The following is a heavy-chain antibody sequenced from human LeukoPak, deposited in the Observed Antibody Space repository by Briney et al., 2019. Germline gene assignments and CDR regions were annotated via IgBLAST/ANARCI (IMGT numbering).Heavy chain of an antibody. CDR2: IKQDGREK. V-gene: IGHV3-7*01. CDR3: TRVRREKYRTLYFDS. Sequence: GGSLRLSCAASGFTFSSYWMSWVRQAPGKGLEWVANIKQDGREKYYVDSVRGRFTISRDNGDNMLFLQLNSLRAEDTAVYYCTRVRREKYRTLYFDSWGQGILVTVSS. D-gene: IGHD6-6*01. J-gene: IGHJ4*02. CDR1: GFTFSSYW.